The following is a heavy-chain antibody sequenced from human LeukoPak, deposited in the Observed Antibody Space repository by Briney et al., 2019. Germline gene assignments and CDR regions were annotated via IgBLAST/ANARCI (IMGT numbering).Heavy chain of an antibody. CDR3: AGSTGYFDY. V-gene: IGHV3-21*01. J-gene: IGHJ4*02. CDR2: ISSGSNSI. D-gene: IGHD1-14*01. Sequence: GGSLRLSCAASGFTFSSYAMSWVRQAPGKGLEWVSYISSGSNSIYYADSVRGRFTISRDNAKNSLYLQMNSLRAEDTAVYYCAGSTGYFDYWGQGTLVTVSS. CDR1: GFTFSSYA.